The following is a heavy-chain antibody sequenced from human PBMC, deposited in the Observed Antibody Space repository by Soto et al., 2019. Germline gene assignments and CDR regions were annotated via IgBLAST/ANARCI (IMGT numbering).Heavy chain of an antibody. CDR3: AKDLEESTGLLWFGELPNYYGMDV. Sequence: EVQLVESGGGLVKPGGSLRLSCAASGFTFSSYSMNWVRQAPGKGLEWVSSISSSSSYIYYADSVKGRFTISRDNSKNTLYLQMNSLRAEDTAVYYCAKDLEESTGLLWFGELPNYYGMDVWGQGTTVTVSS. J-gene: IGHJ6*02. CDR2: ISSSSSYI. CDR1: GFTFSSYS. V-gene: IGHV3-21*04. D-gene: IGHD3-10*01.